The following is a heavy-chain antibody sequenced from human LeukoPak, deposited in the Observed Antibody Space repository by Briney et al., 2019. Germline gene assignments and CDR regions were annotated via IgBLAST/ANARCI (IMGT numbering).Heavy chain of an antibody. J-gene: IGHJ4*02. D-gene: IGHD6-13*01. CDR1: GYTFTGYY. V-gene: IGHV1-2*02. Sequence: ASVKVSCKASGYTFTGYYMHWVRQAPGQGLEWMGWINPNSGGTNYAQKFQGRVTMTRDTSISTAYMELSRLRSDDTAVYYCARDSSSVTTLFLGTYFDYWGQGTLVTVSS. CDR3: ARDSSSVTTLFLGTYFDY. CDR2: INPNSGGT.